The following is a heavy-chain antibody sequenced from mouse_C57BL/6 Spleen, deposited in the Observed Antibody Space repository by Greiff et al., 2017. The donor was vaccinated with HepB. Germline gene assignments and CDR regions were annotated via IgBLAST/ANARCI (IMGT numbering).Heavy chain of an antibody. V-gene: IGHV1-5*01. Sequence: VQLQQSGTVLARPGASVKMSCKTSGYTFTSYWMHWVKQRPGPGLEWIGAIYPGNSDTSYNQKFKGKAKLTAVTSASTAYVELSSLTNEDSAVYYCTRSYYYGSSPWFAYWGQGTLVTVSA. CDR3: TRSYYYGSSPWFAY. D-gene: IGHD1-1*01. CDR1: GYTFTSYW. CDR2: IYPGNSDT. J-gene: IGHJ3*01.